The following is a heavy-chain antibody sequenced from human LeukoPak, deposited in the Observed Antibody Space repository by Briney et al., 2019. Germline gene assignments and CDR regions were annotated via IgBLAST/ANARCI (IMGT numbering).Heavy chain of an antibody. Sequence: GGSLRLSCAASGFTFSSYAMSWVRQAPGKGLEWVSAISGSGGSTYYADSVKGRSTISRDNSKNTLYLQMNSLRAEDTAVYYCAKDFGWAGTSNWFDPWGQGTLVTVSS. CDR3: AKDFGWAGTSNWFDP. CDR2: ISGSGGST. CDR1: GFTFSSYA. J-gene: IGHJ5*02. V-gene: IGHV3-23*01. D-gene: IGHD1-7*01.